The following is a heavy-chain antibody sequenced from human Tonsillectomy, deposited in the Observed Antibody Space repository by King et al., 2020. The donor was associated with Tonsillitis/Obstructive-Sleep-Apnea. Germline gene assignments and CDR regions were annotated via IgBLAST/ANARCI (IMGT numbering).Heavy chain of an antibody. Sequence: LQLQESGPGLVKPSETLSLTCTVSGASISSSTYYWGWIRQPPGKGLEWIGTIYYSGSTYYNPSLKSRVTISVDTSKNQFSLKLNSVTAADTAVYYCARHPGYSSSFDSWGQGTLVTVSS. D-gene: IGHD6-19*01. CDR2: IYYSGST. CDR3: ARHPGYSSSFDS. J-gene: IGHJ4*02. V-gene: IGHV4-39*01. CDR1: GASISSSTYY.